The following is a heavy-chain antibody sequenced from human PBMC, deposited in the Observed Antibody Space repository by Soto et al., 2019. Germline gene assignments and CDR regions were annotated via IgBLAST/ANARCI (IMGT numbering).Heavy chain of an antibody. Sequence: GGSLRLSCGASGFTFSSYAMSWVRQAPGKGLEWVSAISGSGGSTYYADSVKGRFTISRDNSKNTLYLQMNSLRAEDTAVYYCAAKRSPTGRELLFDWGQGTLVTVSS. CDR3: AAKRSPTGRELLFD. CDR2: ISGSGGST. CDR1: GFTFSSYA. V-gene: IGHV3-23*01. J-gene: IGHJ4*02. D-gene: IGHD3-10*01.